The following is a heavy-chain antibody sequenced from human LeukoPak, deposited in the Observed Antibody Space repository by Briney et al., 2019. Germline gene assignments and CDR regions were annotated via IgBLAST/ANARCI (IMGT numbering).Heavy chain of an antibody. J-gene: IGHJ4*02. CDR2: INPNSGGT. D-gene: IGHD6-13*01. CDR3: ARDRGSSWYADY. CDR1: RYIFTSYY. V-gene: IGHV1-2*02. Sequence: ASVKVSCKASRYIFTSYYIHWVRQAPGQGLEWMGWINPNSGGTQYAQKFQGRVTMTSDTSISTAYMELSSLRSDDTAVYYCARDRGSSWYADYWGQGTLVTVSS.